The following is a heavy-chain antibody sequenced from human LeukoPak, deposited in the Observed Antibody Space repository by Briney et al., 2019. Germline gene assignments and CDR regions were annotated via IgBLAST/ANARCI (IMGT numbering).Heavy chain of an antibody. J-gene: IGHJ4*02. Sequence: GGSLRLSCVGSTFTFSDYGMHWVRQAPGKGLEWVAFIRNDGAKTYYADSAKGRFTISRDNSRNTLYLQMNSLRAEDTAVYYCAKGPNYDILTSRFDYWGQGTLVTVSS. CDR1: TFTFSDYG. CDR2: IRNDGAKT. CDR3: AKGPNYDILTSRFDY. V-gene: IGHV3-30*02. D-gene: IGHD3-9*01.